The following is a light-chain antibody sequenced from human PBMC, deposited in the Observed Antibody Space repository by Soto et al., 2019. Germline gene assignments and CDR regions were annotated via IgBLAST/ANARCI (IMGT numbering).Light chain of an antibody. Sequence: EIVLTQSPVTLSLSPGDRATLSCRPSQSVSSFLAWYQQKPGQPPRLLIYDVSNRAAGIPARFSGSGSGTDFTLTISSLEPEDFGIYYCQVRGSGPPELTFGGGTKVEIK. CDR2: DVS. CDR3: QVRGSGPPELT. CDR1: QSVSSF. V-gene: IGKV3-11*01. J-gene: IGKJ4*01.